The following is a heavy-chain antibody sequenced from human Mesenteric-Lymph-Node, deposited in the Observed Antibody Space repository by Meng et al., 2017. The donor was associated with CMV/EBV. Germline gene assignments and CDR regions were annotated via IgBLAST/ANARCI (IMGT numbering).Heavy chain of an antibody. Sequence: GESLKISCAASGFTFSSYGMHWVRQAPGKGLEWVAFIRYDGTNKYYADSVKGRFTISRDNSKNTLYLQMNSLRAEDTAVYYCTREVSSSSSRCFDYWGQGTLVTVSS. CDR1: GFTFSSYG. D-gene: IGHD6-6*01. CDR3: TREVSSSSSRCFDY. V-gene: IGHV3-30*02. CDR2: IRYDGTNK. J-gene: IGHJ4*02.